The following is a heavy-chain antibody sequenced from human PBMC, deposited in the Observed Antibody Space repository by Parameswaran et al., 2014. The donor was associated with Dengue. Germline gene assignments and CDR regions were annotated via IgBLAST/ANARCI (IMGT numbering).Heavy chain of an antibody. D-gene: IGHD3-10*01. J-gene: IGHJ3*02. Sequence: RWIRQPPGKGLEWVGRIKSKTDGGTTDYAAPVKGRFTISRDDSKNTLYLQMNSLKTEDTAVYYCTTGNIWFRELLLNDAFDIWGQGTMVTVSS. V-gene: IGHV3-15*01. CDR2: IKSKTDGGTT. CDR3: TTGNIWFRELLLNDAFDI.